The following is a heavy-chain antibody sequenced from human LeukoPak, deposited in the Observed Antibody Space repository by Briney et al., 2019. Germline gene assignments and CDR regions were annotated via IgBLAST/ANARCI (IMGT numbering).Heavy chain of an antibody. D-gene: IGHD3-16*01. V-gene: IGHV4-39*02. CDR2: IFYTGST. CDR1: GGSISSSSYY. Sequence: PSETLSLTCTVSGGSISSSSYYWGWIRQPPGKGLEWIGSIFYTGSTYYNPSLKSRVTISVDTSKNHFSLKLSSVTAADTAVYYCAKSGDYLWDYWGQGTLVTVSS. J-gene: IGHJ4*02. CDR3: AKSGDYLWDY.